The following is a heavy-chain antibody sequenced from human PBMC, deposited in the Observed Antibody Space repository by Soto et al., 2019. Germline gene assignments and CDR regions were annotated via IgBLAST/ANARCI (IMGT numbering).Heavy chain of an antibody. CDR1: GFSFSSYG. CDR3: AKDRHSTSSGGDY. CDR2: ISYDGSTK. Sequence: VQLVESGGGVVQPGRSLRLSCAASGFSFSSYGMHWVRQAPGKGLEWVTVISYDGSTKYYADSVEGRFTISRDNSKNTLYLQMNSLRAEDTAVYYCAKDRHSTSSGGDYWGQGTLVTVSS. J-gene: IGHJ4*02. D-gene: IGHD6-6*01. V-gene: IGHV3-30*18.